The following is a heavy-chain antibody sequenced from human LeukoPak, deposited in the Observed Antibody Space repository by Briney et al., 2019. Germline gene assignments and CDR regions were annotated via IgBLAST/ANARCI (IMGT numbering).Heavy chain of an antibody. D-gene: IGHD3-22*01. J-gene: IGHJ4*02. CDR1: GYSISSGYY. CDR2: IYHSGST. Sequence: SETLSLTCTVSGYSISSGYYWGWIRQPPGQGLEWIGSIYHSGSTYYNPSLKSRVTISVDTSKNQFSLKLSSVTAADTAVYYCARDYSSWLSPLGFGYWGQGTLVTVSS. V-gene: IGHV4-38-2*02. CDR3: ARDYSSWLSPLGFGY.